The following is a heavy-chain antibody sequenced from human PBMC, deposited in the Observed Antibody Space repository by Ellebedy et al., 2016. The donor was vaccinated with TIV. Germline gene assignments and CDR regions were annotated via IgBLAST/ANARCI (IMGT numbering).Heavy chain of an antibody. J-gene: IGHJ4*02. CDR3: ARVEADRVMSNGY. CDR2: ISSSSTPI. CDR1: GFSFSNYH. V-gene: IGHV3-48*02. Sequence: GESLKISCVASGFSFSNYHMNWVRQAPGKRPEWVSYISSSSTPIYYADSVKGRFTISRDNAYNSLYLQMNSLRDEDTAVYYCARVEADRVMSNGYWGQGTLVTVSS. D-gene: IGHD5-12*01.